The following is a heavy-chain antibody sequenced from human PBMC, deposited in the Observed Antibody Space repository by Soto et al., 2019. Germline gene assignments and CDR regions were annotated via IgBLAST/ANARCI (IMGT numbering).Heavy chain of an antibody. CDR1: GYTFTSYY. V-gene: IGHV1-46*01. Sequence: QVQLVQSGAEVKKPGASVKVSCKASGYTFTSYYMHWVRQAPGQGLEWMGIINPSGGSTSYAQKFQCRVTMTRDTATSTVYMELSSLRSEDTAVYYCARENSSGLDYWGQGTLVTVSS. CDR3: ARENSSGLDY. CDR2: INPSGGST. J-gene: IGHJ4*02. D-gene: IGHD6-19*01.